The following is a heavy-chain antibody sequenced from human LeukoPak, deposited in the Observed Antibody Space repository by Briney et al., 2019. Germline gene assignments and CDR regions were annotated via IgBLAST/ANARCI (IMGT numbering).Heavy chain of an antibody. J-gene: IGHJ5*02. CDR1: GYTFTSYD. CDR3: ARDRYDFWSGLSDWFDP. D-gene: IGHD3-3*01. Sequence: ASVKVSCKASGYTFTSYDINWVRQATGQGLEWMGWINPNSGGTNYAQKFQGRVTMTRDTSISTAYMELSRLRSDDTAVYYCARDRYDFWSGLSDWFDPWGQGTLVTVSS. CDR2: INPNSGGT. V-gene: IGHV1-2*02.